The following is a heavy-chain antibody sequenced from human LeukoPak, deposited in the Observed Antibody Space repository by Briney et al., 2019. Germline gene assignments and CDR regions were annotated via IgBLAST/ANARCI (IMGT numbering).Heavy chain of an antibody. J-gene: IGHJ4*02. CDR2: ISAYNGNT. CDR1: GYTFTSYG. V-gene: IGHV1-18*01. CDR3: ARVMSVGIAVADPFDY. Sequence: ASVKVSCKASGYTFTSYGISWVRQAPGQGLEWMGWISAYNGNTNYAQKLQGRVTMTTDTSTSTAYMELRSLTSDDTAVYYCARVMSVGIAVADPFDYWGQGTLVIVSS. D-gene: IGHD6-19*01.